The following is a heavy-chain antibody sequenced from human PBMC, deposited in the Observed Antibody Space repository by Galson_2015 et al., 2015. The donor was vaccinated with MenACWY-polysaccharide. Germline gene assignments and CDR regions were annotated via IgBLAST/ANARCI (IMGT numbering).Heavy chain of an antibody. CDR3: ARGRYCSGPSCSNYSYYFGMDV. Sequence: SVKVSCMADEYNSNIYYMHWVRQAPGQGPEWMGTINPSGGGTSYAQKFQGRVTMTRDTSTSTVYMELSSLRSEDTAVYYCARGRYCSGPSCSNYSYYFGMDVWGQGTTVTDSS. CDR2: INPSGGGT. CDR1: EYNSNIYY. V-gene: IGHV1-46*02. J-gene: IGHJ6*02. D-gene: IGHD2-2*01.